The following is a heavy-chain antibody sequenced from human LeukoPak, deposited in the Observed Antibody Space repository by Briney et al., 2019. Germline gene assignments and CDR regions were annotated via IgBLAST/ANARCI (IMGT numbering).Heavy chain of an antibody. J-gene: IGHJ5*02. CDR1: GGSMSSYY. CDR2: IYTSGST. V-gene: IGHV4-4*07. D-gene: IGHD4-17*01. Sequence: SETLSLTCTVSGGSMSSYYWSWIRQPAGKGLEWNGRIYTSGSTNYNPSLKSRVTMSVDTSKNQFSLKLSSVTAADTAVYYCARDRMGMTTVTTFWFDPCGQGTLVTVSS. CDR3: ARDRMGMTTVTTFWFDP.